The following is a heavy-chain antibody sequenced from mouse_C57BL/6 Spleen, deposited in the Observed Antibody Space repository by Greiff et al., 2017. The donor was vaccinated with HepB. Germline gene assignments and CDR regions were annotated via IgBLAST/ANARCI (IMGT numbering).Heavy chain of an antibody. CDR3: ARRLRGPYYAMDY. J-gene: IGHJ4*01. V-gene: IGHV1-69*01. D-gene: IGHD2-4*01. CDR1: GYTFTSYW. Sequence: VQLQQPGAELVMPGASVKLSCKASGYTFTSYWMHWVKQRPGQGLEWIGGIDPSASYTNYNQKFKGKSTLTVDKSSSTAYMQLSSLTSEDSAVYYCARRLRGPYYAMDYWGQGTSVTVSS. CDR2: IDPSASYT.